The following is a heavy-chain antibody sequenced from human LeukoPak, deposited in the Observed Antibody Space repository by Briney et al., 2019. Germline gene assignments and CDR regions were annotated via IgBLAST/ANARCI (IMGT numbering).Heavy chain of an antibody. CDR2: ISYDGSNK. CDR1: GYTFSSYA. V-gene: IGHV3-30*04. CDR3: ARGTVTTLFDY. D-gene: IGHD4-17*01. J-gene: IGHJ4*02. Sequence: GGSLRLSCAASGYTFSSYAMHWVRQAPGKGLEWVAVISYDGSNKYYADSVKGRFTISRDNSKNTLYLQMNSLRAEDTAVYYCARGTVTTLFDYWGQGTLVTASS.